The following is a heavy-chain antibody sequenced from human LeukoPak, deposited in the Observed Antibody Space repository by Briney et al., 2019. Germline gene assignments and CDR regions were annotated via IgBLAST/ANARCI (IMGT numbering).Heavy chain of an antibody. CDR3: ARGGISYDFWSGYYQYFDY. J-gene: IGHJ4*02. V-gene: IGHV3-21*01. Sequence: SVRGRFTISRDNAKNSLYLQMNSLRAEDTAVYYCARGGISYDFWSGYYQYFDYWGQGTLVTVSS. D-gene: IGHD3-3*01.